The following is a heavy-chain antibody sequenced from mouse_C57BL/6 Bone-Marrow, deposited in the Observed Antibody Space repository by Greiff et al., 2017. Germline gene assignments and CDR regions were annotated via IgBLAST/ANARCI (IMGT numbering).Heavy chain of an antibody. J-gene: IGHJ4*01. V-gene: IGHV1-4*01. CDR2: INPSSGST. Sequence: QVQLQQSGAELARPGASVKMSCKASGYTFTSYTMHWVKQRPGQGLEWIGYINPSSGSTKYNQKFKDKATLTADKSSSTAYMQLSSLTAEDSAVYYCARDGYYFYYAMDYWGQGTSVTVSS. D-gene: IGHD2-3*01. CDR1: GYTFTSYT. CDR3: ARDGYYFYYAMDY.